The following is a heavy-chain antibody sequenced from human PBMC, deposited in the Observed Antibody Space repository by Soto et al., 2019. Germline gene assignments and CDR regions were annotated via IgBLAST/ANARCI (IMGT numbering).Heavy chain of an antibody. CDR2: TYYRSKWYN. V-gene: IGHV6-1*01. CDR1: GDSVSSNSAA. CDR3: ERDQSKTARPYYYYYGLDV. Sequence: SQTLSLTCAISGDSVSSNSAAWNWIRQSPSRGLEWLGRTYYRSKWYNDYAVSVKSRITINPDTSKNQFSLQLNSVTPEDTAGYYCERDQSKTARPYYYYYGLDVWGQETTATVSS. J-gene: IGHJ6*02. D-gene: IGHD6-6*01.